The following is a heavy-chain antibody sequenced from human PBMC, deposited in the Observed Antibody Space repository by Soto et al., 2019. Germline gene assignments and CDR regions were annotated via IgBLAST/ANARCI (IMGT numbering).Heavy chain of an antibody. Sequence: EVQLLESGGGLVQPGGSLRLSCAASGFTLSDHCMDWVRQTPGKGLEWVGRTRNKADSYTTEYAASVKGRFTISRDDSKDSLYLQMNSLKTEDTAVYYCVRDYYDSGRYYFAYWGQGTLVTVSS. V-gene: IGHV3-72*01. CDR1: GFTLSDHC. CDR2: TRNKADSYTT. CDR3: VRDYYDSGRYYFAY. J-gene: IGHJ4*02. D-gene: IGHD3-22*01.